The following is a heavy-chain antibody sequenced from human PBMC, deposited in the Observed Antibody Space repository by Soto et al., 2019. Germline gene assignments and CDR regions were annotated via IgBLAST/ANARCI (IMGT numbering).Heavy chain of an antibody. V-gene: IGHV3-53*04. Sequence: GGSLRLSCAASGFTVSSNYMSWVRQAPGKGLEWASVIYSGGSTYYADSVEGRFTISRHNSKNTLYLQMNSLRAEDTAVYYCARDFGGDFWSGGYFDYWGQGTLVTVSS. CDR3: ARDFGGDFWSGGYFDY. CDR1: GFTVSSNY. CDR2: IYSGGST. D-gene: IGHD3-3*01. J-gene: IGHJ4*02.